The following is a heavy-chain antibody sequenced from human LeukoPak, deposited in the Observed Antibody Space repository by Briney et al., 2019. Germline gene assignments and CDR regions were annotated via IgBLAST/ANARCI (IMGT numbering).Heavy chain of an antibody. V-gene: IGHV4-59*01. CDR3: ARHNWNYIAFDI. J-gene: IGHJ3*02. D-gene: IGHD1-7*01. Sequence: SETLSLTCTVSGGSISSYYWSWIRQPPGKGLKWIGYIYYSGSTNYNPSLKSRVTISVDTSKNQFSLKLSSVTAADTAVYSCARHNWNYIAFDIWGQGTMVTVSS. CDR1: GGSISSYY. CDR2: IYYSGST.